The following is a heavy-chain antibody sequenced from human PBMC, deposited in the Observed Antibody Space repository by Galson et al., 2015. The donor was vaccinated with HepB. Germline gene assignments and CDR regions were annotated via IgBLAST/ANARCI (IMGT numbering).Heavy chain of an antibody. V-gene: IGHV4-39*01. CDR3: ASLRGYSSSWDLDY. J-gene: IGHJ4*02. CDR2: LYYNGRT. CDR1: GGSISSSNYY. Sequence: ETLSLTCTVSGGSISSSNYYWAWIRQPPGKGLEWIGSLYYNGRTYYHPSLKSRVTVSEDTSKNQFSLKLISVTAADTAVYYCASLRGYSSSWDLDYWGQGTLVTVSS. D-gene: IGHD6-13*01.